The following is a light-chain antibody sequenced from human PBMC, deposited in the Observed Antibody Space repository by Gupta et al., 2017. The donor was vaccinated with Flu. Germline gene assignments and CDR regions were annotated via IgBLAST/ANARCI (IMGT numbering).Light chain of an antibody. CDR1: QSVRSRY. CDR2: GAS. V-gene: IGKV3-20*01. J-gene: IGKJ4*01. Sequence: GTLYLSPGERATRSCRASQSVRSRYLAWYQQKPGQALRLLIYGASSRATGIPDRISGSGSWTAFTLTISRREPEDFAVYYCRHEGSSPLTFGRGTKVEIK. CDR3: RHEGSSPLT.